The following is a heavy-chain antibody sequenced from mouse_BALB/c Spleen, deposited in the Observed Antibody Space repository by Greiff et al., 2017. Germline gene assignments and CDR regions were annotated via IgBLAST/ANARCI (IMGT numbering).Heavy chain of an antibody. CDR1: GYTFTSYT. V-gene: IGHV1-4*01. D-gene: IGHD2-4*01. J-gene: IGHJ3*01. Sequence: VMLVESGAELARPGASVKMSCKASGYTFTSYTMHWVKQRPGQGLEWIGYINPSSGYTNYNQKFKDKATLTADKSSSTAYMQLSSLTSEDSAVYYCARSGVDYDRFAYWGQGTLVTVSA. CDR2: INPSSGYT. CDR3: ARSGVDYDRFAY.